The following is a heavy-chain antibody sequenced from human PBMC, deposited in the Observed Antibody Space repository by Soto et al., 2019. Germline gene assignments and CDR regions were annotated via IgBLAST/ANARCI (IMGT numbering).Heavy chain of an antibody. CDR2: IIPIFGTA. CDR3: SREQPLVRLWGMDV. J-gene: IGHJ6*02. V-gene: IGHV1-69*01. Sequence: QVQLVQSGAEVKKPGSSVKVSCHASGCTFSSYALSWVRQAPGQGLEWMGGIIPIFGTANYAQKVQGRVTITADESPSTASTELCSLRSGDKAVYYCSREQPLVRLWGMDVWCQGTTVTVSS. D-gene: IGHD6-6*01. CDR1: GCTFSSYA.